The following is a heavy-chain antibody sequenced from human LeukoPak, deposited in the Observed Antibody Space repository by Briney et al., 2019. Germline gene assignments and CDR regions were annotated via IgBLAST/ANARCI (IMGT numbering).Heavy chain of an antibody. J-gene: IGHJ4*02. D-gene: IGHD6-19*01. Sequence: PGGSLRLSCAASGFTCNSYAIHWVRQAPGKGLEWVAIISYDGSNKYYADSVKGRFTISRDNSKNTLYLQMNSLRAEDTAVYYCARDGGTGWYYPDYWGQGTLVTVSS. V-gene: IGHV3-30*01. CDR3: ARDGGTGWYYPDY. CDR1: GFTCNSYA. CDR2: ISYDGSNK.